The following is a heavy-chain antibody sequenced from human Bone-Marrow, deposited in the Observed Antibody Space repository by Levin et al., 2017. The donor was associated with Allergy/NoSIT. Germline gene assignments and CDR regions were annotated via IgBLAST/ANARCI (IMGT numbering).Heavy chain of an antibody. CDR3: VKGGYCRSTSCYVVNYYGMDV. D-gene: IGHD2-2*01. V-gene: IGHV3-23*01. CDR1: LFIFLPSF. Sequence: GGSLSLSCVASLFIFLPSFLNWVSQAPGKGLEWVSGISGYGTNAYYADSVKGRFALSLSHGKNIVYLEMNSLRAEDTAVYYCVKGGYCRSTSCYVVNYYGMDVWGQGTTVTVSS. CDR2: ISGYGTNA. J-gene: IGHJ6*02.